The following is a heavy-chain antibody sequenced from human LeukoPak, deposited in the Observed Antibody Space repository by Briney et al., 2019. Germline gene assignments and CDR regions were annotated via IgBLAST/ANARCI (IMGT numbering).Heavy chain of an antibody. V-gene: IGHV3-30*02. CDR1: GFTFSDAW. D-gene: IGHD2-21*01. Sequence: GGSLRLSCAASGFTFSDAWMSWVRQAPGKGLEWVAFIRYDGSNKYYADSVKGRFTISRDNSKNTLYLQMNSLRAEDTAVYYCAKEIYCGGDCYSRYFDYWGQGTLVTVSS. CDR3: AKEIYCGGDCYSRYFDY. CDR2: IRYDGSNK. J-gene: IGHJ4*02.